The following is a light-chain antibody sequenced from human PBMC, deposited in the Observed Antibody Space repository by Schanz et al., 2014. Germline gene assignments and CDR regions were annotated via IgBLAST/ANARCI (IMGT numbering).Light chain of an antibody. J-gene: IGKJ4*01. Sequence: DIQMTQSPSSVTASVGDRVTITCRASQDIAIWLAWYQQSPGKAPKLLISAASGLQSGVPSRFVGSGSGTDFTLTITSLQPEDSATYYCQQDISFPVTFGGGTKVEIK. V-gene: IGKV1-12*01. CDR3: QQDISFPVT. CDR2: AAS. CDR1: QDIAIW.